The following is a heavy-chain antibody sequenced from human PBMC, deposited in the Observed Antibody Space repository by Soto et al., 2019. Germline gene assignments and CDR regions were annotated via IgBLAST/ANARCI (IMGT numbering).Heavy chain of an antibody. CDR1: GGSISSYY. CDR3: ARDYSGYYYDSSGYPGPYFDY. J-gene: IGHJ4*02. D-gene: IGHD3-22*01. CDR2: IYYSGST. Sequence: PSETLSLTCTVSGGSISSYYWSWIRQPPGKGLEWIGYIYYSGSTNYNPSLKSRVTISVDTSKNQFSLKLSSVTAADTAVYYCARDYSGYYYDSSGYPGPYFDYWGQGTLVTSPQ. V-gene: IGHV4-59*01.